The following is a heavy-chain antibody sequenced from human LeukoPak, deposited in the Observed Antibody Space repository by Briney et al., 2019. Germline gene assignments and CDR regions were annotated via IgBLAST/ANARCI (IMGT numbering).Heavy chain of an antibody. CDR3: AGTAAGTRIRGFDP. J-gene: IGHJ5*02. Sequence: SETLSLTCTVSGGSISSYYWSWLRQPPGKGLEWIGEINHSGSTNYNPSLKSRVTISVDTSKNQYSLKLSSVTAADTAVYYCAGTAAGTRIRGFDPWGQGTLVTVSS. V-gene: IGHV4-34*01. CDR1: GGSISSYY. D-gene: IGHD6-13*01. CDR2: INHSGST.